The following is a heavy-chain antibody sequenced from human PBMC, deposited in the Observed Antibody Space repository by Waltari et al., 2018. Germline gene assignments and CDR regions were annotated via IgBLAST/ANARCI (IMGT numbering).Heavy chain of an antibody. J-gene: IGHJ6*02. CDR2: IDQSGRT. CDR1: GYPISDSRS. V-gene: IGHV4-38-2*01. CDR3: ARGLREGSWTGDLFYYHHYGMDV. D-gene: IGHD2-8*02. Sequence: ESGPGLVKVSETLILTCGVSGYPISDSRSWSWIRQPPGKGLQWIGSIDQSGRTYYDPSLNGRLSLSVDRRKNQFSLKMNFVTAADTAMYYCARGLREGSWTGDLFYYHHYGMDVWGQGTTVTVSS.